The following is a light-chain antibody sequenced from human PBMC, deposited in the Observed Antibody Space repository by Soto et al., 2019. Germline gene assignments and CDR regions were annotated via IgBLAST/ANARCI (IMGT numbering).Light chain of an antibody. CDR3: QQTYRTPMYT. Sequence: DIQMTQSPSSLSASVGDKVTITCRASQSISSYLNWYQQKPGKAPKLLISTASTLQSGVPSRFSGTVSGTDFTLSISSLQPEDFATYYCQQTYRTPMYTFGQGTKLEIK. CDR2: TAS. CDR1: QSISSY. J-gene: IGKJ2*01. V-gene: IGKV1-39*01.